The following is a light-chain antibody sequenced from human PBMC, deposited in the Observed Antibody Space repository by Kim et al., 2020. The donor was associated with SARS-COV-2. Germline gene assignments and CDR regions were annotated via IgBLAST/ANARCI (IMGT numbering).Light chain of an antibody. Sequence: SVSPEERATPAGRASLSVTSNLAWYKKNPGQAPRLLIDGASTRATGIPAGFSGSGSGTEFTLTISSLQSEDFAVYYCQKYNNWPYTLGQGTKLEIK. CDR1: LSVTSN. J-gene: IGKJ2*01. CDR3: QKYNNWPYT. CDR2: GAS. V-gene: IGKV3-15*01.